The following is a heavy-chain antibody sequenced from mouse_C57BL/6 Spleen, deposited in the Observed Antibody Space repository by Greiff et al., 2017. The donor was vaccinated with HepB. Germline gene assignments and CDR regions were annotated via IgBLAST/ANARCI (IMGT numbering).Heavy chain of an antibody. V-gene: IGHV1-22*01. Sequence: EVQLQQSGPELVKPGASVKMSCKASGYTFTDYNMHWVKQSHGKSLEWIGYINPNNGGTSYNQKFKGKATLTVNKSSSTAYMELRSLTSEESAVYYCARGDGYYLRFAYWGQGTLVTVSA. CDR1: GYTFTDYN. CDR2: INPNNGGT. CDR3: ARGDGYYLRFAY. J-gene: IGHJ3*01. D-gene: IGHD2-3*01.